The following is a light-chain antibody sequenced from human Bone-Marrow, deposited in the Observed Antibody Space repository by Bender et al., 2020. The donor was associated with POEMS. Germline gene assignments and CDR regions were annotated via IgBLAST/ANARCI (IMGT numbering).Light chain of an antibody. CDR1: SSDVGTYNL. CDR2: EVS. Sequence: QSALTQPASVSGSPGQSITISCTGTSSDVGTYNLVSWYQQHPGKAPKFLLYEVSKRPSGVSNRFSGSKSGNTASLTISGLQAEDEADYYCSSYTTDSTWVFGGGTKLTVL. J-gene: IGLJ3*02. V-gene: IGLV2-14*02. CDR3: SSYTTDSTWV.